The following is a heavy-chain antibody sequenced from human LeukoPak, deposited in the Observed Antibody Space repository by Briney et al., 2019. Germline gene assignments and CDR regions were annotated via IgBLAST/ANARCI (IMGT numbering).Heavy chain of an antibody. V-gene: IGHV3-30*03. CDR1: GFTFSTYG. J-gene: IGHJ6*02. CDR3: ARVGYCSSTSCSGGLEYYYYYGMDV. D-gene: IGHD2-2*01. Sequence: GGSLRLSCAASGFTFSTYGMHWVRQAPGKGLEWVAVISYDGSNKYYADSVKGRFTISRDNSKNTLYLQMNSLRAEDTAVYYCARVGYCSSTSCSGGLEYYYYYGMDVWGQGTTVTVSS. CDR2: ISYDGSNK.